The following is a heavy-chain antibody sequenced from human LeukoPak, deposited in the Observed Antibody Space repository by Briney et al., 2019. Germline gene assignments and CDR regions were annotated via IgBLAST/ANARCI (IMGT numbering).Heavy chain of an antibody. J-gene: IGHJ4*02. Sequence: SVKVSCKASGGTFSSYAISWVRQAPGQGLEWMGGIIPIFGTANYAQKFQGRVTITAGESTSTAYMELSSLRSEDTAVYYCASSLAYCGGDCYSTDVDYWGQGTLVTVSS. CDR1: GGTFSSYA. V-gene: IGHV1-69*13. CDR3: ASSLAYCGGDCYSTDVDY. CDR2: IIPIFGTA. D-gene: IGHD2-21*02.